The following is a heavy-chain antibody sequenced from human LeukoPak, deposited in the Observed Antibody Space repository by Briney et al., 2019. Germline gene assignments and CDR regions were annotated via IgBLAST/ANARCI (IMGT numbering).Heavy chain of an antibody. CDR1: GFTFSSYA. CDR2: ISGSGGST. D-gene: IGHD3-9*01. V-gene: IGHV3-23*01. J-gene: IGHJ4*02. CDR3: AKDYYDILTGYYNGYDY. Sequence: PGGSLRLSCAASGFTFSSYAMSWVRQAPGKGLEWVSAISGSGGSTYYADSVKGRSTISRDNSKNTLYLQMNSLRAEDTAVYYCAKDYYDILTGYYNGYDYWGQGTLVTVSS.